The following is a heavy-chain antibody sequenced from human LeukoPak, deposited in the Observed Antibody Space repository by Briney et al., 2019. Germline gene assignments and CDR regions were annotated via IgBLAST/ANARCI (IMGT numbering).Heavy chain of an antibody. D-gene: IGHD6-19*01. V-gene: IGHV3-30*18. CDR3: AKDHWTDSSGPHFDY. Sequence: PGGSLRLSCATSGFTLSGYGIHWVRQTPGKGLEWVAVTSYDGSNEYYADSVKGRFAVSRDSSRDIVHLQMNSLRPEDTAVYYCAKDHWTDSSGPHFDYWGQGTLVTVSS. CDR1: GFTLSGYG. J-gene: IGHJ4*02. CDR2: TSYDGSNE.